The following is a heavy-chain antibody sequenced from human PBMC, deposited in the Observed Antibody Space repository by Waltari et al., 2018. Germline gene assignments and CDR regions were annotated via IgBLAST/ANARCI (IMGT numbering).Heavy chain of an antibody. D-gene: IGHD1-26*01. V-gene: IGHV4-39*01. Sequence: QLQLQESGPGLVKPSETLSLTCTVSGGSISSSSYYWGWIRQPPGKGLEWIGSIYYSGSTYYNPSLKSRVTISVDTSKNQFSLKLSSVTAADTAVYYCARHRIVGATSFDYWVQGTLVTVSS. CDR2: IYYSGST. CDR3: ARHRIVGATSFDY. CDR1: GGSISSSSYY. J-gene: IGHJ4*02.